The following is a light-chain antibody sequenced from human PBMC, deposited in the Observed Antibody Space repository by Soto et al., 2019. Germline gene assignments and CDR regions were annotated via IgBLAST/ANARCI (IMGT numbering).Light chain of an antibody. Sequence: QAVVTQPPSASGTPGQRVTISCSGSNSNIGSNPVYWYQQLPGMAPKLLVYTPNQRPSGVPDRFSGSKSGTSASLAISGLRSEDEAHYYCATWDDGLSGVVFGGGTQLTVL. J-gene: IGLJ2*01. CDR2: TPN. CDR3: ATWDDGLSGVV. V-gene: IGLV1-47*02. CDR1: NSNIGSNP.